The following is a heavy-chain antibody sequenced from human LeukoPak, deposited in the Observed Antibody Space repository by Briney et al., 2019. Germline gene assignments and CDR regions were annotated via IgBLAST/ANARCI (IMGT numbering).Heavy chain of an antibody. CDR3: ARPRLQSWSPDFDY. CDR2: INSDGNST. Sequence: GGSLRLSCAASGFTFSTYWMHWVRQAPGKGLVWVSRINSDGNSTTYADSVKGRFTISRDNAKNTLYLEMKSLRVEDTAVYYCARPRLQSWSPDFDYWGQGTLVTVSS. V-gene: IGHV3-74*01. CDR1: GFTFSTYW. J-gene: IGHJ4*02. D-gene: IGHD3-3*01.